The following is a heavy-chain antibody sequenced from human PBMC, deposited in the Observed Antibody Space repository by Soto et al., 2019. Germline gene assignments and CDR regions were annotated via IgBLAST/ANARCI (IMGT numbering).Heavy chain of an antibody. CDR3: AYGSGRTDLDY. V-gene: IGHV3-15*01. J-gene: IGHJ4*02. Sequence: GGSLRLSCAASGFTLNNAWMSWVRQAPGRGLEWVGRIKSKSAGGAIDYSSPVKGRFSISRDDSKNTLYLQMNSLKTEDTAVYYCAYGSGRTDLDYWGQGTLVTV. D-gene: IGHD3-10*01. CDR2: IKSKSAGGAI. CDR1: GFTLNNAW.